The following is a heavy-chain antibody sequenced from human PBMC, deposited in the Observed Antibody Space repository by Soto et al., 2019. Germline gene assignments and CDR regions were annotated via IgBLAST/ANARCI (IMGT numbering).Heavy chain of an antibody. CDR1: GGTFSSYT. Sequence: QVQLVQSGAEVKKPGSSVKVSCKASGGTFSSYTISWVRQAPGQGLEWMGRIIPILGIANYAQKFQGRVTITADKSTSTAYMELSSLRSEDTAVYYCARDWGSSSPGKFDPWGQGTLVTVSS. V-gene: IGHV1-69*08. D-gene: IGHD6-6*01. CDR3: ARDWGSSSPGKFDP. CDR2: IIPILGIA. J-gene: IGHJ5*02.